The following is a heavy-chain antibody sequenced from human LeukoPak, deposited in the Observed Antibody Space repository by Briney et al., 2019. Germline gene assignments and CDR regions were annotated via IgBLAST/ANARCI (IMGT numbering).Heavy chain of an antibody. D-gene: IGHD6-13*01. CDR1: GGTFSSYA. CDR2: IIPIFGTA. Sequence: SVKVSCKASGGTFSSYAISWVRQAPGQGLEWMGGIIPIFGTANYAQKFQGRVTITADESTSTAYMELSSLRSEDTAVYYCARSSSRLIWDHNEKFDYWGQGTLVTVSS. J-gene: IGHJ4*02. V-gene: IGHV1-69*13. CDR3: ARSSSRLIWDHNEKFDY.